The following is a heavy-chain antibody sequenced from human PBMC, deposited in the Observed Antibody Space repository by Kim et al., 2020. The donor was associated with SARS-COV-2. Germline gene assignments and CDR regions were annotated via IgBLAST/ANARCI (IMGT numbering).Heavy chain of an antibody. Sequence: GGSLRLSCAASGFTVSSTYMSWVRQAPGKGLEWVSVIYSGGSAYYAESVQGRFTISRDNSKNTLYLQMNSLRAEDTAVYYCARLPSGYYWGQGTLVTVSS. CDR1: GFTVSSTY. CDR2: IYSGGSA. CDR3: ARLPSGYY. J-gene: IGHJ4*02. V-gene: IGHV3-66*04.